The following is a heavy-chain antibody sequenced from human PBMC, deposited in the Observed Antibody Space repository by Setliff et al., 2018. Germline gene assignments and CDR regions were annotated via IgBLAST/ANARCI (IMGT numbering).Heavy chain of an antibody. D-gene: IGHD3-22*01. V-gene: IGHV4-59*08. CDR3: ARAMYSAGYYGGGYSYYYMDV. CDR1: GDSINNNY. CDR2: IYYSGST. Sequence: PSETLSLTCTVSGDSINNNYWSWIRQPPGKGLEWIGHIYYSGSTNYNPSLKSRVTIPLDSSKTQFSLKLSSVTAADTAVYYCARAMYSAGYYGGGYSYYYMDVWGKGTTVTVSS. J-gene: IGHJ6*03.